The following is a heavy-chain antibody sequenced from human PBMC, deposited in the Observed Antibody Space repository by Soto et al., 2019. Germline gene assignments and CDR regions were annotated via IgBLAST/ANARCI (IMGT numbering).Heavy chain of an antibody. V-gene: IGHV3-7*05. J-gene: IGHJ4*02. D-gene: IGHD3-3*01. CDR3: AKTPGNYDFWSGYYGFFDF. CDR1: GFTFSSHW. Sequence: GGSLRLSCAASGFTFSSHWISWVRQAPGTGLEWVANVKEDGIEKQYADSVKGRFTIARDNSKNSLYLQMNSLRAEDTAVYYCAKTPGNYDFWSGYYGFFDFWGQGTLVTVSS. CDR2: VKEDGIEK.